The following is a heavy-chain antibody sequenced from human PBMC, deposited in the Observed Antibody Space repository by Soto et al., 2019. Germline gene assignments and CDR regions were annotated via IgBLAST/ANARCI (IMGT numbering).Heavy chain of an antibody. CDR3: AKDARRVGIVVVVKAHYYYMDV. CDR2: ISGSGGST. Sequence: GGSLRLSCAASGFTFSSYAMSWVRQAPGKGLEWVSAISGSGGSTYYADSVKGRFTISRDNSKNTLYLQMNSLRAEDTAVYYCAKDARRVGIVVVVKAHYYYMDVWGKGTTVTVSS. V-gene: IGHV3-23*01. J-gene: IGHJ6*03. CDR1: GFTFSSYA. D-gene: IGHD2-15*01.